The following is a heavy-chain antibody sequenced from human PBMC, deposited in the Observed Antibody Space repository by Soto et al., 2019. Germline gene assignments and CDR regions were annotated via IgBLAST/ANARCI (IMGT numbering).Heavy chain of an antibody. CDR3: ARLPTGEGGVWFDP. J-gene: IGHJ5*02. Sequence: SETLSLTCTVSGGSISSSSYYWGWIRQPPGKGLEWIGSIYYSGSTYYNPSLKSRVTISVDTSKNQFSLKLSSVTAADTAVYYCARLPTGEGGVWFDPWGQGTLVTVSS. CDR2: IYYSGST. V-gene: IGHV4-39*01. D-gene: IGHD7-27*01. CDR1: GGSISSSSYY.